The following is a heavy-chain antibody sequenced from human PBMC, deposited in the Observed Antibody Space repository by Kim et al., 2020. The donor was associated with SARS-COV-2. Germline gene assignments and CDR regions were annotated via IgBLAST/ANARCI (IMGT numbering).Heavy chain of an antibody. Sequence: GGSLRLSCAASGFTFSDYYMSWIRQAPGKGLEWVSYISSSGSTIYYADSVKGRFTISRDNAKNSLYLQMNSLRAEDTAVYYCARSMYSSGWYGGTYYYYYYGMDVWGQGTTVTVSS. CDR2: ISSSGSTI. CDR3: ARSMYSSGWYGGTYYYYYYGMDV. J-gene: IGHJ6*02. D-gene: IGHD6-19*01. V-gene: IGHV3-11*01. CDR1: GFTFSDYY.